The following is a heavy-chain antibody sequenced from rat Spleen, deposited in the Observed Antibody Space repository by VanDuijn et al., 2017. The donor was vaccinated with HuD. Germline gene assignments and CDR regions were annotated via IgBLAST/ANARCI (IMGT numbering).Heavy chain of an antibody. CDR3: ARSFGVRDVMDA. Sequence: QVQLKESGPGLVQPSQTLSLTCTVAGFSLTSYNVHWVRQPPGKGLEWMGVIWNTGGTRYNSALKSRLSISKDTSKSQVFLKMNSLQTEDTATYYWARSFGVRDVMDAWGQGASVTVSS. D-gene: IGHD4-3*01. CDR1: GFSLTSYN. CDR2: IWNTGGT. J-gene: IGHJ4*01. V-gene: IGHV2-41*01.